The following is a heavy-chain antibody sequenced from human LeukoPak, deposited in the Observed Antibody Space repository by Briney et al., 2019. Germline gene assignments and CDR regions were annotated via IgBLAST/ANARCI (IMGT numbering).Heavy chain of an antibody. CDR2: IWYDGSKK. CDR3: ARDLGNFDRGGSYFDC. Sequence: PGRSLRLSCAASGFTFTNHGFHWVRQAPGKGLEWVALIWYDGSKKVYVDSVKGRFTISRDDLKSTLYLQMNSLRDEDTAVYYCARDLGNFDRGGSYFDCWGQGTLVTVSS. CDR1: GFTFTNHG. J-gene: IGHJ4*02. V-gene: IGHV3-33*01. D-gene: IGHD4-23*01.